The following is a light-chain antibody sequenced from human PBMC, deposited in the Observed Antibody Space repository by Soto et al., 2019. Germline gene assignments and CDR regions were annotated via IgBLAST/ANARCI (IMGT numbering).Light chain of an antibody. J-gene: IGKJ5*01. Sequence: EIVLTQSPGTLSLSPGERATLSCRASQSVSSYLAWYQQKPGQAPRLLIYGASTRATGIPARFSGSGSGTEFTLTISSLQSEDFAVYYCQQYSSSPSFGQGTRLEIK. CDR2: GAS. V-gene: IGKV3-15*01. CDR1: QSVSSY. CDR3: QQYSSSPS.